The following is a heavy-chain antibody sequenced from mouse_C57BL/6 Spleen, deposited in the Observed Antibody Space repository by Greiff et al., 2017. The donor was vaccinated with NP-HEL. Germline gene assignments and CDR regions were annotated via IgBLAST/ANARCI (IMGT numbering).Heavy chain of an antibody. Sequence: EVKVVESGGGLVQPGGSMKLSCVASGFTFSNYWMNWVRQSPEKGLEWVAQIRLKSDNYATHYAESVKGRFTISRDDSKSSVYLQMNNLRAEDTGIYYCTLFYYYGSSGFAYWGQGTLVTVSA. CDR2: IRLKSDNYAT. CDR1: GFTFSNYW. V-gene: IGHV6-3*01. J-gene: IGHJ3*01. D-gene: IGHD1-1*01. CDR3: TLFYYYGSSGFAY.